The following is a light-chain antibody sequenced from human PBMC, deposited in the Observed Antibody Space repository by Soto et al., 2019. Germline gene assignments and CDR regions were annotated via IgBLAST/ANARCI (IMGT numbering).Light chain of an antibody. V-gene: IGKV3D-15*01. J-gene: IGKJ1*01. CDR3: QQYNNWPPT. Sequence: EIVMTHSPATLAVSPGDIATLSCRASQSLSSALASYQQKPSHAPSLLIYAASSRATVIPARLSGSGSGTEFTLTICSLQSKDIAVYSFQQYNNWPPTLAQETKV. CDR1: QSLSSA. CDR2: AAS.